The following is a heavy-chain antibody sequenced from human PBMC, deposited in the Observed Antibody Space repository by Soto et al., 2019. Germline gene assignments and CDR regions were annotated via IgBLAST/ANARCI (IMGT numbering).Heavy chain of an antibody. CDR3: ARGLIEMATIYYFDY. J-gene: IGHJ4*02. V-gene: IGHV5-51*01. Sequence: PGESLKISCKGSGYSFTSYWIGWVRQMPGKGLEWMGIIYPGDSDTRYSPSFQGQVTISADKSISTAYLQWSSLKASDTAMYYCARGLIEMATIYYFDYWGQGTLVTVSS. CDR1: GYSFTSYW. D-gene: IGHD5-12*01. CDR2: IYPGDSDT.